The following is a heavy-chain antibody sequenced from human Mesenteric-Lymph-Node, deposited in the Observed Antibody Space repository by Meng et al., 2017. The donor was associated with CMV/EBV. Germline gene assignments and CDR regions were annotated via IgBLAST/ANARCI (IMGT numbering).Heavy chain of an antibody. J-gene: IGHJ4*02. CDR1: GDTVSSNNAA. CDR3: VRAPSAWSGFYFDF. Sequence: SCVISGDTVSSNNAAWNWIRQSPSRGLEWLGRTLYRSEWYHHYADSVKSRITVNADTSKNQFSLQLNSVTPEDTAVYYCVRAPSAWSGFYFDFWGQGTLVTVSS. CDR2: TLYRSEWYH. D-gene: IGHD3-10*02. V-gene: IGHV6-1*01.